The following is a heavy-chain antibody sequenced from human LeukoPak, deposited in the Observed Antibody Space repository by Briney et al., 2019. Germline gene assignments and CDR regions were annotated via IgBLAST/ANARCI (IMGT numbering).Heavy chain of an antibody. D-gene: IGHD2-15*01. Sequence: ASVKVSCKASGGTFSIYASSWVRQAPGQGLEWMGGIIPIFGTANYAQKFQGRVTITADESTSTAYMELSSLRSEDTAVYYCASHCSGGSCYSAETFNWFDPWGQGTLVTVSS. J-gene: IGHJ5*02. CDR1: GGTFSIYA. CDR2: IIPIFGTA. CDR3: ASHCSGGSCYSAETFNWFDP. V-gene: IGHV1-69*01.